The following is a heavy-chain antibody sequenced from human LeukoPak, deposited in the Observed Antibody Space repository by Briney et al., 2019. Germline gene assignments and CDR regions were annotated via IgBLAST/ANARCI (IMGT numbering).Heavy chain of an antibody. Sequence: PGGSLRLSCAASGFTVSSNYMSWVRQAPGKGLEWVSVIYSGGSTYYADSVKGRFTISRHNSKNTLYLQMNSLRAEDTAVYYCARDLSGYDSSGYYDYWGQGTLVTVSS. V-gene: IGHV3-53*04. D-gene: IGHD3-22*01. CDR2: IYSGGST. J-gene: IGHJ4*02. CDR3: ARDLSGYDSSGYYDY. CDR1: GFTVSSNY.